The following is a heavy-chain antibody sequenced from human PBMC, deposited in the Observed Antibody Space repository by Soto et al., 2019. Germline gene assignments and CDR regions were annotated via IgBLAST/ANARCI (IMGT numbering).Heavy chain of an antibody. CDR3: ATWHLREHAYDM. V-gene: IGHV3-53*01. Sequence: DVQLVESGGGLIQPGGSLRLSCAASGFTVSGKKYLAWVRQAPGKGLEWVSALYDVDGTFYADSVKGRFTTSGDSSRTIVYLQMNSLRPDDTAVYYCATWHLREHAYDMRGQGTAVTVSS. CDR2: LYDVDGT. CDR1: GFTVSGKKY. D-gene: IGHD4-17*01. J-gene: IGHJ3*02.